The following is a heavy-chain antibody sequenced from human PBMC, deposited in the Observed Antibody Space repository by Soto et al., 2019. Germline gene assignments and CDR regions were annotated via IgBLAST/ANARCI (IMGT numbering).Heavy chain of an antibody. Sequence: EVQLVESGGGLVKPGGSLRLSCAASGFTFSSYSMNWVRQAPGKGLEWVSSISSSSSYIYYADSVKGRFTISRDNAKNSLYLQMNSLRAEDTAVYYCARDSNYRLQNWYFDLWGRGTLVTVSS. CDR2: ISSSSSYI. J-gene: IGHJ2*01. CDR1: GFTFSSYS. D-gene: IGHD4-4*01. V-gene: IGHV3-21*01. CDR3: ARDSNYRLQNWYFDL.